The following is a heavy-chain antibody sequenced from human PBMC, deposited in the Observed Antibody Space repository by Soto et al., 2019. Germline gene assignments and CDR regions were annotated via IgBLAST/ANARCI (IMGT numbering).Heavy chain of an antibody. V-gene: IGHV5-51*01. CDR3: ASSGKGYCSGGSCSSRPGKYYYYYYGMDV. J-gene: IGHJ6*02. D-gene: IGHD2-15*01. CDR2: IYPGDSDT. Sequence: PGESLKISCKGSGYSFTGYWIGWVRQMPGKGLEWMGIIYPGDSDTRYSPSFQGQVTISADKSISTAYLQWSSLKASDTAMYYCASSGKGYCSGGSCSSRPGKYYYYYYGMDVWGQGTTVTVSS. CDR1: GYSFTGYW.